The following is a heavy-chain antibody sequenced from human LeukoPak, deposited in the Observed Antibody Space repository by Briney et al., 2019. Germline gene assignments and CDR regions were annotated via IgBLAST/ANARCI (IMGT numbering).Heavy chain of an antibody. CDR2: MSSTGNTI. Sequence: GGSLRLSCAASGLTLRDYYMSWIRQAPGKGQEWISYMSSTGNTIYYAESVKGRFTVSRDSANNSMSLQMTSLRAEDSAVYYCARSSSYFTYFDLWGRDTLVTVSS. CDR3: ARSSSYFTYFDL. V-gene: IGHV3-11*04. D-gene: IGHD2/OR15-2a*01. CDR1: GLTLRDYY. J-gene: IGHJ2*01.